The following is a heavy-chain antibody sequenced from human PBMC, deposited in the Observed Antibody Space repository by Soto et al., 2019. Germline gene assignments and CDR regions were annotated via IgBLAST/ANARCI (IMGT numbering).Heavy chain of an antibody. CDR1: GYTFTSYG. Sequence: ASVKVSCKASGYTFTSYGISWVRQAPGQGLEWMGWISAYNGNTNYAQKLQGRVTMTTDTSTSTAYMELRSLRSDDTAVYYCAREFHDFWSGYSDYWGQGTLVTVSS. D-gene: IGHD3-3*01. V-gene: IGHV1-18*01. J-gene: IGHJ4*02. CDR3: AREFHDFWSGYSDY. CDR2: ISAYNGNT.